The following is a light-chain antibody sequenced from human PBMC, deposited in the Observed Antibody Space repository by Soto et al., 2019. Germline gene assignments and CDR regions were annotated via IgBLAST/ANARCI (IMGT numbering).Light chain of an antibody. V-gene: IGKV1-5*01. CDR3: QQYKSYSET. CDR1: QSMSSW. CDR2: DAS. J-gene: IGKJ1*01. Sequence: DIPMTQSPSTPSASVGDRVTITCRVRQSMSSWFAWYQQKPGKAHKVMIYDASSLESGVPSRFSGSVAGKEFTLTISSLQPDEFATYYCQQYKSYSETFGQATKVESK.